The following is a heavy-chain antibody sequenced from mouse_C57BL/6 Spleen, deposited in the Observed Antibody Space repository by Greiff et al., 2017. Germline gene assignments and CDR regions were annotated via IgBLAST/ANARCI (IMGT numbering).Heavy chain of an antibody. CDR2: ISYDGSN. J-gene: IGHJ2*01. V-gene: IGHV3-6*01. CDR1: GYSITSGYY. CDR3: ARNFDY. Sequence: VQLQQSGPGLVKPSQSLSLTCSVTGYSITSGYYWNWIRQFPGNKLEWMGYISYDGSNNYNPSLKNRISITRDTSKNQFFLKLNSVTTEDTATXYCARNFDYWGQGTTLTVSS.